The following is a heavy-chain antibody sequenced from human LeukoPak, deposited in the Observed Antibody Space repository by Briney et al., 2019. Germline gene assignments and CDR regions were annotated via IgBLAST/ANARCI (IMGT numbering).Heavy chain of an antibody. V-gene: IGHV3-23*01. D-gene: IGHD6-19*01. J-gene: IGHJ6*02. CDR1: GFTFSNYA. CDR2: ISGSDGST. CDR3: AKGTVAGHFYYYDMDV. Sequence: GGSLRLSCAASGFTFSNYAISWVRQAPGKGLEWVSGISGSDGSTYYADSVKGRFTISRDNSKNTLYLQMNSLRAEDTAVYYCAKGTVAGHFYYYDMDVWGQGTTVTVSS.